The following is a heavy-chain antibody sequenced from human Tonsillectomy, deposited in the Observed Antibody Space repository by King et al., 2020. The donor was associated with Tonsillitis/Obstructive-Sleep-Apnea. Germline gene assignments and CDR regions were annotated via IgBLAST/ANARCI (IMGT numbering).Heavy chain of an antibody. J-gene: IGHJ5*02. CDR2: IYYSGST. CDR1: GGSISSSSYY. CDR3: ARHIVVVPGHPTGAKKYWFDP. V-gene: IGHV4-39*01. Sequence: QLQESGPGLVKPSETLSLTCTVSGGSISSSSYYWGWIRQPPGKGLEWIGSIYYSGSTYYNPSLKSRVTISVDTSKNQFSLKLSSVTAADTAVYYCARHIVVVPGHPTGAKKYWFDPWGQGTLVTVSS. D-gene: IGHD2-2*01.